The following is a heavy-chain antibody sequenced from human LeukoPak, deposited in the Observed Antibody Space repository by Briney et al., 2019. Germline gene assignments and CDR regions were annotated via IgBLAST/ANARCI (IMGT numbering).Heavy chain of an antibody. CDR2: IYHSGST. CDR3: ARACGGDCYAFDI. CDR1: GGSISSGGYS. V-gene: IGHV4-30-2*01. J-gene: IGHJ3*02. D-gene: IGHD2-21*02. Sequence: PSQTLSLTCAVSGGSISSGGYSWSWIRQPPGKGLEWIGYIYHSGSTYYNPSLKSRVTISVDRSKNQFSLKLSSVTAADTAVYYCARACGGDCYAFDIWGQGTMVTVSS.